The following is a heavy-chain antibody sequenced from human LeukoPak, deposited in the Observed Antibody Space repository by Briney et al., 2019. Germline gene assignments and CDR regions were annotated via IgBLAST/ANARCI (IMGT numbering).Heavy chain of an antibody. CDR2: IYHSGST. D-gene: IGHD1-14*01. CDR3: ASIRRDYYYYYMDV. CDR1: GYSISNDYY. J-gene: IGHJ6*03. V-gene: IGHV4-38-2*02. Sequence: SETLSLTCTVSGYSISNDYYWGWIRQPPGKGLGWIGSIYHSGSTYYNPSLKSRVTISVDTSKDQFSLKLSSVTAADTAVYYCASIRRDYYYYYMDVWGKGTTVTVSS.